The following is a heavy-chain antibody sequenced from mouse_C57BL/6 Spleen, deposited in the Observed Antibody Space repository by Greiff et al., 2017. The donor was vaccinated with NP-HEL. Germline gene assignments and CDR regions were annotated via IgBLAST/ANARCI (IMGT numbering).Heavy chain of an antibody. CDR2: INPGSGGT. J-gene: IGHJ4*01. CDR1: GYAFTNYL. CDR3: AIYYGSSFYAMDY. Sequence: VQLQQSGAELVRPGTSVKVSCKASGYAFTNYLIEWVKQRPGQGLGWIGVINPGSGGTNYNEKFKGKATLTADKSSSTAYMQLSSLTSEDSAVYFCAIYYGSSFYAMDYWGQGTSVTVSS. D-gene: IGHD1-1*01. V-gene: IGHV1-54*01.